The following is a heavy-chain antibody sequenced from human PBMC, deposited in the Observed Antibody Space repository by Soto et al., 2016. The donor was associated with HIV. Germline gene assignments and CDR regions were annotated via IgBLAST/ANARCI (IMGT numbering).Heavy chain of an antibody. D-gene: IGHD5-12*01. Sequence: QVQLVQSGAEIKKPGSSVRVSCQASGGSFSNYATSWLRQAPGQGLEWMGGLIPIFERPNYAPKFRDRVTITADESTSTAYMEMSSLRSEDTAVYYCARGGYSYGKSDPPSYYSGGRNGLGRPSSFDA. V-gene: IGHV1-69*13. CDR3: ARGGYSYGKSDPPSYYSGGRNGLGRPSSFDA. J-gene: IGHJ5*01. CDR2: LIPIFERP. CDR1: GGSFSNYA.